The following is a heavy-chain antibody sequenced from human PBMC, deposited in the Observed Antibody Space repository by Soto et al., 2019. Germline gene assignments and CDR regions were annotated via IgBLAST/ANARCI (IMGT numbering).Heavy chain of an antibody. CDR3: ARGLSGTLFDN. V-gene: IGHV4-31*03. Sequence: QVQLQESGPGLVKPSQTLSLTCTVSGGSISTGGYYWTWIRQHPGKGLEWIGYIYYSGSTYYNPYLTSRVTISVDTSKNQFSLKRRSVTAADTGVYYCARGLSGTLFDNWGQGTLVTVSS. J-gene: IGHJ4*02. D-gene: IGHD3-10*01. CDR2: IYYSGST. CDR1: GGSISTGGYY.